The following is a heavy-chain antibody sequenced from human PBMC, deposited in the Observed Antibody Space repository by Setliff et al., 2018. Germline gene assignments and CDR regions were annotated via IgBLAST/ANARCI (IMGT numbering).Heavy chain of an antibody. J-gene: IGHJ6*03. Sequence: EASVKVSCKASGYTLTTYYMHGVRQAPGQGLEWMGLINPSGESTVYAEKFQGRVSMTRDTSTSTVYMDLESLKSGDTAIYYCARGIIAYASWAPNKHAYYYYMDVWGNGTTVTVSS. CDR1: GYTLTTYY. D-gene: IGHD2-2*01. CDR3: ARGIIAYASWAPNKHAYYYYMDV. V-gene: IGHV1-46*01. CDR2: INPSGEST.